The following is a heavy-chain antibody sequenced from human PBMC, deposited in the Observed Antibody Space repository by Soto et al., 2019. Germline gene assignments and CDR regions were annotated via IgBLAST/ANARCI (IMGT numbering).Heavy chain of an antibody. CDR1: GFNFSSYG. D-gene: IGHD3-22*01. CDR3: AKDFDSDETSHGPNDY. J-gene: IGHJ4*02. V-gene: IGHV3-23*01. CDR2: ISGSGDAK. Sequence: EVHLLESGGGLVQPGESLRLSCVASGFNFSSYGMSWVRQAPGKGLEWASIISGSGDAKYYADSVKGRFTISRDNSKNTMYLQMDSLRAEDTAVYYCAKDFDSDETSHGPNDYWGQGTLVTVSS.